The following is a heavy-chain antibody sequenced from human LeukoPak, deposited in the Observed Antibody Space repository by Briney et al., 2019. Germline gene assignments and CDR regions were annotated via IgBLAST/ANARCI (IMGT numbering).Heavy chain of an antibody. Sequence: PSETLSLTCAVYGGSFSGYYWSWIRQPPGKGLEWIGEISHSGSTNYNPSLKSRVTISVDTSKNQFSLKLSSVTAADTAVYYCARGGYSYLGYYFDYWGQGTLVTVSS. CDR2: ISHSGST. V-gene: IGHV4-34*01. D-gene: IGHD5-18*01. CDR3: ARGGYSYLGYYFDY. J-gene: IGHJ4*02. CDR1: GGSFSGYY.